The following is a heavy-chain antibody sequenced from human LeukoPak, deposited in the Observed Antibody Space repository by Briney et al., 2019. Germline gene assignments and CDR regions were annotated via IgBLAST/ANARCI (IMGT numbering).Heavy chain of an antibody. J-gene: IGHJ3*02. CDR3: VKSAGKDGYRDVFDI. V-gene: IGHV3-23*01. D-gene: IGHD5-24*01. CDR1: GITFSNSA. Sequence: GGSLRLSCVPSGITFSNSALNWVRQAPGKGLEWVATITKSGDQTYYADSVRGLFTISRDISKSTLYLQMNSLRAEDTAVYHCVKSAGKDGYRDVFDIWGQGTVVSVSS. CDR2: ITKSGDQT.